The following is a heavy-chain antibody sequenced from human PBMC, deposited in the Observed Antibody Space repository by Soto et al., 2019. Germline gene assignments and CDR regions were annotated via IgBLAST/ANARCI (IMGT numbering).Heavy chain of an antibody. CDR3: ARVTTVTTDGMDV. D-gene: IGHD4-17*01. Sequence: TLSLTCAVSGASIISGGYSWSWIRQPPGKGLEWIGYIYHTGSTHYNPSLKSRVTLSVDRSKNHLFLKLSSVTAADTAVYYCARVTTVTTDGMDVWGQGTTVTVSS. V-gene: IGHV4-30-2*01. CDR2: IYHTGST. CDR1: GASIISGGYS. J-gene: IGHJ6*02.